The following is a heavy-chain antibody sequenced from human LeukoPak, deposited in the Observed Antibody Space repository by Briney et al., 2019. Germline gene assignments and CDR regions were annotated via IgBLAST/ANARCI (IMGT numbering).Heavy chain of an antibody. Sequence: ASVKVSCKASDYTFTSYGISWVRQAPGQGLEWMGWISAYNGNTNYAQKLQGRVTITADESTSTAYMELSSLRSEDTAVYYCARAQWTIPWGQGTLVTVSS. D-gene: IGHD3-9*01. CDR1: DYTFTSYG. J-gene: IGHJ4*02. CDR2: ISAYNGNT. V-gene: IGHV1-18*01. CDR3: ARAQWTIP.